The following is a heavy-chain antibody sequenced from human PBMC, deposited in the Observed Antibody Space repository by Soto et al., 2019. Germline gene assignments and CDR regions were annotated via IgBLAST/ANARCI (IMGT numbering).Heavy chain of an antibody. CDR2: INPSGGST. V-gene: IGHV1-46*01. J-gene: IGHJ4*02. CDR3: ARDDPSGLSSPKFDY. Sequence: ASVKVSCKASGDTFSNYAINWVRQAPGQGLEWMGIINPSGGSTSYAQKFQGRVTMTRDTSTSTVYMELSSLRSEDTAVYYCARDDPSGLSSPKFDYWGQGTLVTAPQ. D-gene: IGHD6-13*01. CDR1: GDTFSNYA.